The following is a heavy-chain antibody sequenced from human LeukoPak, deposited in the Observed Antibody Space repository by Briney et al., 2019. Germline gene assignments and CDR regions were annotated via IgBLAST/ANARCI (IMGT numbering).Heavy chain of an antibody. CDR2: IYYSGST. CDR1: GGSISRSNYY. D-gene: IGHD5-18*01. CDR3: ARAHTAMVGWFDP. V-gene: IGHV4-39*07. J-gene: IGHJ5*02. Sequence: SETLSLTCTVSGGSISRSNYYWGWIRQPPGKGLEWIGTIYYSGSTYYNPSLKSRVTISVDTSKNQFSLKLSSVTAADTAVYYCARAHTAMVGWFDPWGQGTLVTVSS.